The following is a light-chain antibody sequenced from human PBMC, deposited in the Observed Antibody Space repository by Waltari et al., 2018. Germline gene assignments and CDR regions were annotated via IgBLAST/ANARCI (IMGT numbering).Light chain of an antibody. J-gene: IGKJ2*01. CDR3: QQYDNWPPYT. CDR2: GAS. V-gene: IGKV3-15*01. Sequence: EIVMTQSPATLSVSPGERATLSCRASQSGSSNLAWYQQKPGPAPRHRIYGASTRVTGIPARFSGSGSGTEFTLTITSLRSEDFAVYYCQQYDNWPPYTFGQGTKLEIK. CDR1: QSGSSN.